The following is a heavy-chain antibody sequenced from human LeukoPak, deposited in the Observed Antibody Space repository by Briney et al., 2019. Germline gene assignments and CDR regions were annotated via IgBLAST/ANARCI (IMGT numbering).Heavy chain of an antibody. CDR3: ASLRNSVAGPGFDY. J-gene: IGHJ4*02. CDR2: IYHSGST. D-gene: IGHD6-19*01. Sequence: SETLSLTCTVSGYSISSGYYWGWIRQPPGKGLEWIGSIYHSGSTYYNPSLKSRVTISVDTSKNQFSLKLSSVTAADTAVYYCASLRNSVAGPGFDYWGQGTLVTVSS. V-gene: IGHV4-38-2*02. CDR1: GYSISSGYY.